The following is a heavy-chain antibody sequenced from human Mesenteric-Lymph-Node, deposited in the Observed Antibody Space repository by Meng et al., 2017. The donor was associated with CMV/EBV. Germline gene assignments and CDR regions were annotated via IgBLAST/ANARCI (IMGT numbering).Heavy chain of an antibody. J-gene: IGHJ6*02. Sequence: ASVKVSCKASGYTFTSYYMHWVRQAPGQGLERMGIINISGGSTSYAQKFQGRVTMTRDTSTSTVYMELSSLRSEDTAVYYCATGTANHYGMDVWGQGTTVTVSS. CDR1: GYTFTSYY. CDR3: ATGTANHYGMDV. V-gene: IGHV1-46*01. CDR2: INISGGST. D-gene: IGHD4/OR15-4a*01.